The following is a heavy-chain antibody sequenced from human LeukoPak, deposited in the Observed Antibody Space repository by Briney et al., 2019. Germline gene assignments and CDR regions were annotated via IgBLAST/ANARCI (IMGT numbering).Heavy chain of an antibody. CDR2: INHSGST. CDR1: GGSFSGYY. J-gene: IGHJ4*02. V-gene: IGHV4-34*01. D-gene: IGHD3-22*01. CDR3: ARVPRKAYYYDSSGTPVGFDY. Sequence: SETLSLTCAVYGGSFSGYYWSWIRQPPGKGLEWIGEINHSGSTNYNPSLKSRVTISVDTSKNQFPLKLSSVTAADTAVYYCARVPRKAYYYDSSGTPVGFDYWGQGTLVTVSS.